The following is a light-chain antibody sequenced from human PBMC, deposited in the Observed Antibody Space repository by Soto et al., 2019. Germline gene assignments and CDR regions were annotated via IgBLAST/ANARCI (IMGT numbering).Light chain of an antibody. V-gene: IGKV3-15*01. CDR2: GAS. CDR1: QSVSSY. CDR3: QQYNNWPWT. Sequence: EIVLTQSPATLSLSPGERASLSCRASQSVSSYLAWYQQKPGQAPRLLIYGASPRATGIPARFSGSGSGTEFTLTISRLQSEDFALYFCQQYNNWPWTFGQGTKVDIK. J-gene: IGKJ1*01.